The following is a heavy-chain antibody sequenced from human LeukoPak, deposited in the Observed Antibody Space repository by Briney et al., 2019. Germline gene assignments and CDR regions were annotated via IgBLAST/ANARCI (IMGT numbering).Heavy chain of an antibody. CDR2: INPIFNIL. CDR1: EGTFGAYS. Sequence: SVKVSCKASEGTFGAYSLDWVRQAPGQGLEWLGGINPIFNILNYAQKFQGRVTITADKSTSTAYMELSSLRSEDTAVYYCARFGSGYVNSHFDYWGQGTLVTVSS. CDR3: ARFGSGYVNSHFDY. J-gene: IGHJ4*02. D-gene: IGHD5-12*01. V-gene: IGHV1-69*10.